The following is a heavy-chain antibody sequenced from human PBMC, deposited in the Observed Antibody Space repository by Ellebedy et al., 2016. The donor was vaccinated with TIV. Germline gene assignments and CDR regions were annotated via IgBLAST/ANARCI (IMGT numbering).Heavy chain of an antibody. CDR1: GGSISSGAYY. V-gene: IGHV4-31*03. J-gene: IGHJ4*02. Sequence: MPSETLSLTCTVSGGSISSGAYYWSWIRQHPGKGLEWIGYFYYSGSTYYNPSLMSRVTMSVDTSKNQFSLKLSSVSAADTAVYYCARSRAPNGDYDYWGQGTLVTVSS. D-gene: IGHD4-17*01. CDR2: FYYSGST. CDR3: ARSRAPNGDYDY.